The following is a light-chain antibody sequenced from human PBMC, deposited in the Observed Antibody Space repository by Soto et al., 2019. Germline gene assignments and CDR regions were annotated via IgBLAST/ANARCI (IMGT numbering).Light chain of an antibody. Sequence: QSVLTQPASVSGSPGHSITISCTGTSRVVGSYNLVSWYQQHPGKAPKLMIYEGSKRPSGVSNRFSGSKSGNTASLTISGLQAEDEADYYCCSYAGSSTLYVFGTGTKLTVL. J-gene: IGLJ1*01. CDR2: EGS. V-gene: IGLV2-23*01. CDR3: CSYAGSSTLYV. CDR1: SRVVGSYNL.